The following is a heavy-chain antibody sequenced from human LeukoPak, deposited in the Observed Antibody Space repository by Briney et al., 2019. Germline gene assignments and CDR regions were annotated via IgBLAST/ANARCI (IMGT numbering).Heavy chain of an antibody. J-gene: IGHJ4*02. V-gene: IGHV3-23*01. D-gene: IGHD3-10*01. CDR1: GFTVSSNY. CDR2: ISGGGGIT. Sequence: GGSLRLSCAASGFTVSSNYMSWVRQAPGKGLEWVTAISGGGGITYYADSVKGRFTISRDNSKNTLYLQMSSLRAEDTAVYYCAKDTFSESRYGVLDSWGQGTLVTVSS. CDR3: AKDTFSESRYGVLDS.